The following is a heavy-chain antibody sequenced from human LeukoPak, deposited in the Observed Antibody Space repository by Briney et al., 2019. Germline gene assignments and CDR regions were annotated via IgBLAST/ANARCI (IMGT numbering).Heavy chain of an antibody. CDR1: CYAFSRFS. J-gene: IGHJ3*02. V-gene: IGHV1-18*01. CDR2: ISPHTGNT. Sequence: ASVKVSCKASCYAFSRFSFTWLRQAPGHGLEWLGWISPHTGNTSYSEKFQGRVTMTRDPSTNTAYMELRSLKSDDTAVYYCANPSSSWHDAFDMWGQGTMVIVSS. D-gene: IGHD6-19*01. CDR3: ANPSSSWHDAFDM.